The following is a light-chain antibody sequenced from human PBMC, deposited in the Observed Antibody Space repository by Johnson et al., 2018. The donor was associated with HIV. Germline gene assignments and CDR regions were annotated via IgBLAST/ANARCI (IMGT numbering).Light chain of an antibody. CDR1: SSNIGNNY. J-gene: IGLJ1*01. V-gene: IGLV1-51*02. Sequence: QSVLTQPPSVSAAPGQKVTISCSGSSSNIGNNYVSWYQQLPGTAPKLLIYENNKRPSGIPDRFSGSKSGTSVTLGITGLQTGDEADYYCGTWDSSLSALYVFGTGTKVTGL. CDR3: GTWDSSLSALYV. CDR2: ENN.